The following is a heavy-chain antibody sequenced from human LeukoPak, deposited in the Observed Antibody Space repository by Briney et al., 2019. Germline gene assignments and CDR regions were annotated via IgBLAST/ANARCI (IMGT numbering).Heavy chain of an antibody. Sequence: GASVKVSCKASGGTFSSYAISWVRQAPGQGLEWMGGIIPILGTANYAQKFQGRVTITTDESTSTAYMELSSLRSEDTAVYYCASHIYCGGDCYPLFDYWGQGTLVTVSS. D-gene: IGHD2-21*02. CDR2: IIPILGTA. J-gene: IGHJ4*02. CDR1: GGTFSSYA. CDR3: ASHIYCGGDCYPLFDY. V-gene: IGHV1-69*05.